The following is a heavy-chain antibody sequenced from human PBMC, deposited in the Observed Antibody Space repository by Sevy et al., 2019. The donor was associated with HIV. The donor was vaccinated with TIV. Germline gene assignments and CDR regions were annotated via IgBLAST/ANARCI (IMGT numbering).Heavy chain of an antibody. CDR2: IYPGSSDT. CDR1: GYSFSSFW. D-gene: IGHD2-21*02. V-gene: IGHV5-51*01. CDR3: ARDPLVTPVDWFDR. Sequence: GESLKISCRGSGYSFSSFWIGWVRQMPGKGLEYMGIIYPGSSDTRYSPSFQGQVTISVDKSISTAYLQWSSLKASDSALYYCARDPLVTPVDWFDRWGQGTLVTVSS. J-gene: IGHJ5*02.